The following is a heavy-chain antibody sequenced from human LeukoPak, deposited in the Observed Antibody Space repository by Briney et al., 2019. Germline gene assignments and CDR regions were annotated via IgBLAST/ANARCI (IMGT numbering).Heavy chain of an antibody. CDR3: ARGPYYYGSGSYYKTPNYRYYFDY. D-gene: IGHD3-10*01. CDR2: INHSGST. V-gene: IGHV4-34*01. CDR1: GGSFSGYY. J-gene: IGHJ4*02. Sequence: SETLSLTCAVYGGSFSGYYWSWIRQPPGKGPEWIGEINHSGSTNYNPSLKSRVTISVDTSKNQFSLKLSSVTAADTAVYYCARGPYYYGSGSYYKTPNYRYYFDYWGQGTLVTVSS.